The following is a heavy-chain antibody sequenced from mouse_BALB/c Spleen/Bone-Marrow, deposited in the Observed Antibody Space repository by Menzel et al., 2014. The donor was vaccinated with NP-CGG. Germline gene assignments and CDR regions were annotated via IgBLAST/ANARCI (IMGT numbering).Heavy chain of an antibody. CDR1: GFTFSSYG. Sequence: EVQRVESGGGLVQPGGSLKLSCAASGFTFSSYGMSWVRPTPDKRLELVATINSNGGSTYYPDSVKGRFTISRDNAKNTLYLQMSSLKSEDTAMYYCARDYYGSSYAMDYWGQGTSVTVSS. V-gene: IGHV5-6-3*01. D-gene: IGHD1-1*01. CDR3: ARDYYGSSYAMDY. J-gene: IGHJ4*01. CDR2: INSNGGST.